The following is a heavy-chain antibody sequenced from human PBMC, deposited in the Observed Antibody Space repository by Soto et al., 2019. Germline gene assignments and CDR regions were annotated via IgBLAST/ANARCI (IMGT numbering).Heavy chain of an antibody. Sequence: GESLKISCKGSGYSFTDYWIAWVRQTPGKGLEWMGIIYPGDSDIRYSPSFQGQVTISAEKSITTAYVQWSSLKASDTALYYCARHLCPYGRDVWDRGTTVTVSS. CDR2: IYPGDSDI. CDR1: GYSFTDYW. D-gene: IGHD2-2*01. J-gene: IGHJ6*04. V-gene: IGHV5-51*01. CDR3: ARHLCPYGRDV.